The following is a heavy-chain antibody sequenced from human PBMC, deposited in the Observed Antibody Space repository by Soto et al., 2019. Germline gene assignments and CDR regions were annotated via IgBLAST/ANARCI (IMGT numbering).Heavy chain of an antibody. D-gene: IGHD1-7*01. CDR2: IYYSGST. V-gene: IGHV4-31*03. CDR1: GGSISSGGYY. Sequence: KPPETLSLTCTVSGGSISSGGYYWSWIRQHPGKGLEWIGYIYYSGSTYYNPSLKSRVTISVDTSKNQFSLKLSSVTAADTAVYYCARDVIAGITGTYGYFDYWGQGTLVTVSS. J-gene: IGHJ4*02. CDR3: ARDVIAGITGTYGYFDY.